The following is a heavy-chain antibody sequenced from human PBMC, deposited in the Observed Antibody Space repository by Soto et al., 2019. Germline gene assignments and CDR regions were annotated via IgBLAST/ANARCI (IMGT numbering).Heavy chain of an antibody. D-gene: IGHD3-22*01. Sequence: GGSLRLSCAASGFTVSSNYMSWVRQAPGKGLEWVSVIYSGGSTYYADSVKGRFTISRDNSKNTLYHQMNSLRAEDTAVYYCAREGSSGYYYTYGMDVWGQGTTVTVSS. CDR2: IYSGGST. V-gene: IGHV3-53*01. CDR1: GFTVSSNY. CDR3: AREGSSGYYYTYGMDV. J-gene: IGHJ6*02.